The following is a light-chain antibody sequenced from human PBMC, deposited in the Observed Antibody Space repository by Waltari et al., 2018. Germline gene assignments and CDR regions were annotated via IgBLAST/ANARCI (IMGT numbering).Light chain of an antibody. CDR2: GAS. V-gene: IGKV3-20*01. J-gene: IGKJ1*01. CDR3: QQYAGSPRT. Sequence: DIELTQSPGTLSLSPGERVTLFCKARESVGSNQLAWYQHKPGQAPSLLVYGASTRYTGIPDRFSGGGSGTDFTLIVSRLEPEDSAVYYCQQYAGSPRTFGQGTKVEIK. CDR1: ESVGSNQ.